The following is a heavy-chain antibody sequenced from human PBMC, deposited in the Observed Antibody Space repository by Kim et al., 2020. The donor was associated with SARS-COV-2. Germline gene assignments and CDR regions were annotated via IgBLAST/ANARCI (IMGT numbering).Heavy chain of an antibody. CDR3: ARKRVGASTRFDY. CDR1: GGSFSGYY. V-gene: IGHV4-34*01. Sequence: SETLSLTCAVYGGSFSGYYWSWIRQPPGKGLEWIGEINHSGSTNYNPSLKSRVTISVDTSKNQFSLKLSSVTAADTAVYSCARKRVGASTRFDYWGQGTL. D-gene: IGHD1-26*01. J-gene: IGHJ4*02. CDR2: INHSGST.